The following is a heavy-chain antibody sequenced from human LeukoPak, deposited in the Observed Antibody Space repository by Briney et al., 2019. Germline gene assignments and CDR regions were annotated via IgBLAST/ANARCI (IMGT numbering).Heavy chain of an antibody. CDR1: GFTFSRYW. CDR2: ISPDGSRT. V-gene: IGHV3-74*01. Sequence: GGSLRLSCAASGFTFSRYWMHWVRQAPGKGLVWVSRISPDGSRTTYADSVKSRFTISRDNAKNSLYLQMNSLRAEDTAVYYCARLRYYGMDVWGQGTTVTVSS. J-gene: IGHJ6*02. CDR3: ARLRYYGMDV.